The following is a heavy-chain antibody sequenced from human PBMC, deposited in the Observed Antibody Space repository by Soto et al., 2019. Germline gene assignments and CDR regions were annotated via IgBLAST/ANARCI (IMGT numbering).Heavy chain of an antibody. D-gene: IGHD3-22*01. V-gene: IGHV4-30-4*01. CDR1: GGSVSSGDYY. Sequence: LSLTCTVSGGSVSSGDYYWSWIRQPPGKGLEYIGYIYYSGSTYYNPSLKGRVTISVDTSKNQFSLKLSSVTAADTAVYYCARHYYDSSGYHFVGLDYWGQGTLVTVSS. CDR3: ARHYYDSSGYHFVGLDY. CDR2: IYYSGST. J-gene: IGHJ4*02.